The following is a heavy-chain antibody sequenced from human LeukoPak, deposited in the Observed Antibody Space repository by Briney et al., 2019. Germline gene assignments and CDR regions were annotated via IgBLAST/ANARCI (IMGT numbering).Heavy chain of an antibody. V-gene: IGHV3-23*01. CDR1: GLTFSRYP. J-gene: IGHJ3*02. CDR2: ISGSGGYT. CDR3: AKESGGYYDAFDI. D-gene: IGHD3-10*01. Sequence: PGGSVPVTFAASGLTFSRYPLSWLRQAGGKGLAWVSAISGSGGYTYYADSVKGRFTISRDNSKNSLYLQMNSLRAEDTAVYYCAKESGGYYDAFDIWGQGTMVTVSS.